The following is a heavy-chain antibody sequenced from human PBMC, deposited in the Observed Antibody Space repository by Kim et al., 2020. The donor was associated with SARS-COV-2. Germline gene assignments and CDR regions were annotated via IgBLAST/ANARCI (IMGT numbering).Heavy chain of an antibody. CDR3: ARAADYYDSSGYYLI. CDR1: GFTFSSYG. CDR2: IWYDGSNK. D-gene: IGHD3-22*01. Sequence: SLRLSCAASGFTFSSYGMHWVRQAPGKGLEWVAVIWYDGSNKYYADSVKGRFTISRDNSKNTLYLQMNSLRAEDTAVYYCARAADYYDSSGYYLIWGQGTLVTVSS. J-gene: IGHJ4*02. V-gene: IGHV3-33*01.